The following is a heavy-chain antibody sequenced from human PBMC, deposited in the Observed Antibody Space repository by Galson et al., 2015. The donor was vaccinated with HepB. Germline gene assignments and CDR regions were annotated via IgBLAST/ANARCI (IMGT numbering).Heavy chain of an antibody. D-gene: IGHD6-19*01. CDR2: INSDGSST. Sequence: SLRLSCAASGFTFSSYWMHWVRQAPGKGLVWVSRINSDGSSTSYADSVKGRFTISRENAKNTLYLQMNSLRAEDTAVYYCARAGIAVAGGALDYWGQGTLVTVSS. CDR1: GFTFSSYW. V-gene: IGHV3-74*01. J-gene: IGHJ4*02. CDR3: ARAGIAVAGGALDY.